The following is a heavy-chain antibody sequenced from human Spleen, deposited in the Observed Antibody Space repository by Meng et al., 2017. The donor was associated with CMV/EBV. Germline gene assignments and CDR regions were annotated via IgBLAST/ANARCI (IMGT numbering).Heavy chain of an antibody. J-gene: IGHJ4*02. Sequence: KASSYTFTRYGISWVRQAPGQGLEWMGWISAYNGNTNYAQKLQGRVTMTTDTSTSTAYMELRSLRSDDTAVYYCAGGRDGYSYYFDYWGQGTLVTVSS. CDR1: SYTFTRYG. CDR2: ISAYNGNT. V-gene: IGHV1-18*01. CDR3: AGGRDGYSYYFDY. D-gene: IGHD5-24*01.